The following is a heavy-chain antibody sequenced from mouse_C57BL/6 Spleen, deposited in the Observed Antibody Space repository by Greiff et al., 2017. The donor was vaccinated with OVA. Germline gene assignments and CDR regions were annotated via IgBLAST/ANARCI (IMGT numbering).Heavy chain of an antibody. Sequence: QVQLKQPGAELVKPGASVKLSCKASGYTFTSYWMHWVKQRPGPGLEWIGMIHPNSGSTNYNEKFKSKATLTVDKSSSTAYMQLSSLTSEDSAVYYCARSSKGHYFDYWGQGTTLTVSS. CDR2: IHPNSGST. V-gene: IGHV1-64*01. D-gene: IGHD2-10*02. J-gene: IGHJ2*01. CDR1: GYTFTSYW. CDR3: ARSSKGHYFDY.